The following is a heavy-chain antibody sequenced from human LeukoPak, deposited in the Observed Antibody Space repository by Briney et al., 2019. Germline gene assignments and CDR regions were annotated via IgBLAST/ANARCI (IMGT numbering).Heavy chain of an antibody. V-gene: IGHV4-31*03. J-gene: IGHJ4*02. CDR1: GGSISSGGYY. CDR3: ARGSIVPAATLDY. Sequence: PSDTLSLTCTVSGGSISSGGYYWSWIRQHPGKGLEWIGYIYYSGSTNYNASLKSRVTISVDTSKNQFSLKLSSVTAADTAVYYCARGSIVPAATLDYWGQGTLVTVSS. CDR2: IYYSGST. D-gene: IGHD2-2*01.